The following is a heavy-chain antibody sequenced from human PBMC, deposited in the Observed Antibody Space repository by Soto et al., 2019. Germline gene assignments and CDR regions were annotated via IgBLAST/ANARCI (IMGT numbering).Heavy chain of an antibody. CDR3: ARHKGGYYSGVDV. D-gene: IGHD3-16*01. J-gene: IGHJ6*02. CDR1: GGSISSNTYY. V-gene: IGHV4-39*01. CDR2: IYYSGTT. Sequence: SETLSLTCTVSGGSISSNTYYGAWIRQPPGKGLEWIGNIYYSGTTYYNPSLKSRVTISVDTSKNQFSLKLSSVTAADTAVYYCARHKGGYYSGVDVWGQGTTVTVSS.